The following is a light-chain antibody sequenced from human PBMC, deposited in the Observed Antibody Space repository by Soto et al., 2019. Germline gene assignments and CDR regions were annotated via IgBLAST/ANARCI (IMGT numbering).Light chain of an antibody. CDR3: QSYDSSLSGV. CDR2: GNS. J-gene: IGLJ1*01. Sequence: QSALTQPPSVSGAPGQMVTISCTGSSSNIGAGYDVHWYQQFPGTAPKLLIYGNSNRPSGVPDRFSGSKSGTSASLAITGLQAEDEADYYCQSYDSSLSGVFGSGTKVTVL. CDR1: SSNIGAGYD. V-gene: IGLV1-40*01.